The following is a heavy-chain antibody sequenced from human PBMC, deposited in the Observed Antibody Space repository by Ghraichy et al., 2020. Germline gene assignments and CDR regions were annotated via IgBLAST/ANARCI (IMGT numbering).Heavy chain of an antibody. CDR1: GGSIRPHY. D-gene: IGHD5-18*01. J-gene: IGHJ6*02. CDR2: VHYTGGS. CDR3: ARRGRGYSLYYYGLDV. Sequence: SETLSLTCSVSGGSIRPHYWSWIRQPPGKGLEWIGYVHYTGGSDYDPSLKSRVSISVDTSKNQFSLTLTSVTAADTAVYYCARRGRGYSLYYYGLDVWGRWTTVTVSS. V-gene: IGHV4-59*08.